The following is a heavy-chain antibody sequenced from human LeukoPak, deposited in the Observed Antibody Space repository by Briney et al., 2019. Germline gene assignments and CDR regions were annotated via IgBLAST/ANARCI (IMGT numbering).Heavy chain of an antibody. CDR3: RSPKSILDATVLHFDF. D-gene: IGHD2-15*01. CDR2: IVPSFGTT. V-gene: IGHV1-69*06. J-gene: IGHJ4*02. CDR1: GDSFTRLA. Sequence: ASVKVSCKASGDSFTRLAISWVRQAPGLGLQWMGRIVPSFGTTNYAQNFQDRVTITADKSTSTAYMELSSLRSEDRASYFLRSPKSILDATVLHFDFWGQGTLVTVSS.